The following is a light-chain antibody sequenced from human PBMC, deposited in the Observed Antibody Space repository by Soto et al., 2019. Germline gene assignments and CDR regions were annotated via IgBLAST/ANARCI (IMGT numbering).Light chain of an antibody. CDR3: QQYGSSPIT. V-gene: IGKV3-20*01. J-gene: IGKJ5*01. Sequence: ETVMKQSPPTLPLSPGERAIVSCRASQSIGTYLAWYQQKRGQSPRLLIYGASSRATGIPDRFSGSGSGTDFTLTISRLEPEDFAVYYCQQYGSSPITFGQGTRLEI. CDR2: GAS. CDR1: QSIGTY.